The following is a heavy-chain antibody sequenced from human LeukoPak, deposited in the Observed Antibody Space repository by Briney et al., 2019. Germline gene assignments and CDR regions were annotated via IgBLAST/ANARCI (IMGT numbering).Heavy chain of an antibody. CDR3: AKDTAVAIYYYYYGMDV. CDR2: ISYDGSNK. Sequence: GRSLRLSCAASGFTFSSYGMHWVRQAPGKGLEWVAVISYDGSNKYYADSVKGRFTISRDNSKNTLHLQMNSLRAEDTAVYYCAKDTAVAIYYYYYGMDVWGQGTTVTVSS. CDR1: GFTFSSYG. J-gene: IGHJ6*02. D-gene: IGHD6-19*01. V-gene: IGHV3-30*18.